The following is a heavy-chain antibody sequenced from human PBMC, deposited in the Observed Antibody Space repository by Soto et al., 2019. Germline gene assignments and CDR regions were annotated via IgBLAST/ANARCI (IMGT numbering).Heavy chain of an antibody. CDR2: INAGNGNT. Sequence: QAQLVQSGAEVKKPGASVKVSCKASGYTITNYAIHWVRQAPGQGLEWMGWINAGNGNTKYSQNFQGRVTITRDTPARTAYPELSSLRSEDTAVYFCARSDMTVATAFNIWGQGTKVTVSS. CDR3: ARSDMTVATAFNI. D-gene: IGHD6-19*01. J-gene: IGHJ3*02. V-gene: IGHV1-3*01. CDR1: GYTITNYA.